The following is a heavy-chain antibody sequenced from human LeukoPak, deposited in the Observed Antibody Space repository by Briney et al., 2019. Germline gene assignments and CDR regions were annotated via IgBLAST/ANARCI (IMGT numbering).Heavy chain of an antibody. D-gene: IGHD6-13*01. CDR3: ARGLIAAAGNLVWFDP. J-gene: IGHJ5*02. CDR1: GGSISSYY. V-gene: IGHV4-59*01. CDR2: IYYSGST. Sequence: KPSETLSLTCTVSGGSISSYYWSWIRQPPGKGLEWIGYIYYSGSTNYNPSLKSRVTISVDTSKNQFSLKLSSVTAADTAVYYCARGLIAAAGNLVWFDPWGQGTLVTVSS.